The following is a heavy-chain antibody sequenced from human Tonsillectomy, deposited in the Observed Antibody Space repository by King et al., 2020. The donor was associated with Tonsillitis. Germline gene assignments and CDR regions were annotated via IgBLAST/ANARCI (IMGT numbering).Heavy chain of an antibody. Sequence: AQLVQSGGNLVQPGGSLRLSCAASGFTFDGYWMSWVRQAPGKGLEWVANIKQDGSEKYYVDSVKGRFTISRDNAKNSLYLQMNSLRAEDTAVYYCATAGTTSHYGSGARHLGYWGQGTLVTVSS. CDR3: ATAGTTSHYGSGARHLGY. V-gene: IGHV3-7*03. CDR2: IKQDGSEK. J-gene: IGHJ4*02. D-gene: IGHD2-15*01. CDR1: GFTFDGYW.